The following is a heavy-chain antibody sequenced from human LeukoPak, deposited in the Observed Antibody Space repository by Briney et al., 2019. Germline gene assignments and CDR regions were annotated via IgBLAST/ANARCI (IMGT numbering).Heavy chain of an antibody. J-gene: IGHJ5*02. V-gene: IGHV4-59*01. CDR3: ARGYYDFWSGYGGWFDP. CDR1: GGSISSYY. CDR2: IYYSGST. D-gene: IGHD3-3*01. Sequence: SETLSLTCTVSGGSISSYYWSWIRQPPGKGLEWIGYIYYSGSTNYNPSLKSRVTISVDTSKNQFSLKLSSVTAADTAVYYCARGYYDFWSGYGGWFDPWGQGTLVTVSS.